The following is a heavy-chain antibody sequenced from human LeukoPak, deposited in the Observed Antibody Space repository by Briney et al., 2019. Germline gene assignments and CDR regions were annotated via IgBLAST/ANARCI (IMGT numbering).Heavy chain of an antibody. Sequence: GASVKVSCKASGYSFTTYAINWVRQATGQGLEWMGWMNPNSGNTGYAQNFQGRDTMTRNTSMSTAYMELSSMGSEDTAVYYCARANYYGSGKKDLDYWGQGTLVTVSS. D-gene: IGHD3-10*01. V-gene: IGHV1-8*01. J-gene: IGHJ4*02. CDR3: ARANYYGSGKKDLDY. CDR2: MNPNSGNT. CDR1: GYSFTTYA.